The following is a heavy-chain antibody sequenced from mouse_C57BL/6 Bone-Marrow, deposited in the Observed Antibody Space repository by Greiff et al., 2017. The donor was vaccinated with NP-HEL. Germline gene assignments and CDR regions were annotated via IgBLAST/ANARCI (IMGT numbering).Heavy chain of an antibody. CDR1: GFTFSDYG. D-gene: IGHD3-1*01. Sequence: EVKLVESGGGLVQPGGSLKLSCAASGFTFSDYGMAWVRQAPRKGPEWVAFISNLAYSIYSADTVTGRFTISGENAKNTLYLEMSSLRSEDTAMYYCARHPGFAYWGQGTLVTVSA. CDR3: ARHPGFAY. CDR2: ISNLAYSI. J-gene: IGHJ3*01. V-gene: IGHV5-15*01.